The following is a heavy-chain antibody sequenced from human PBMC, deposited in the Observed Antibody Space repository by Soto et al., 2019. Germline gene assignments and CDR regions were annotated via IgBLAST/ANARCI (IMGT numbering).Heavy chain of an antibody. J-gene: IGHJ6*02. Sequence: GGSLRLSCAASGFTFSSYAMSWVRQAPGKGLEWVSAISGSSSYIYYADSVKGRFTISRDNAKNSLYLQMNSLRAEDTAVYYCATPMVRGVIYYYGMDVWGQGTTVTVSS. CDR1: GFTFSSYA. D-gene: IGHD3-10*01. CDR3: ATPMVRGVIYYYGMDV. CDR2: ISGSSSYI. V-gene: IGHV3-21*01.